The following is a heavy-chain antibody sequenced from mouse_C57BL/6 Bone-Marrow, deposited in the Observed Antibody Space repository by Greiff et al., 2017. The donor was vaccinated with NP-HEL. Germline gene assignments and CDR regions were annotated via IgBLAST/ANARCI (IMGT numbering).Heavy chain of an antibody. Sequence: QVHVKQSGAELARPGASVKLSCKASGYTFTSYGISWVKQRTGQGLEWIGEIYPRSGNTYYNEKFKGKATLTADKSSSTAYMELRSLTSEDSAVYFCAIGAYGNYRWYCDVWGTGTTVTVSS. V-gene: IGHV1-81*01. CDR3: AIGAYGNYRWYCDV. D-gene: IGHD2-1*01. CDR1: GYTFTSYG. J-gene: IGHJ1*03. CDR2: IYPRSGNT.